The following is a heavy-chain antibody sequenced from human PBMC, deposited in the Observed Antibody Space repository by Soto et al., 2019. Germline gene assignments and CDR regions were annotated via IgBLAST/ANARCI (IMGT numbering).Heavy chain of an antibody. CDR1: GYTFTSYD. D-gene: IGHD6-13*01. CDR3: ARAMRGRGAAGLYYYYYMDV. Sequence: ASVKVSCKASGYTFTSYDINWVRQATGLGLEWMGWMNPNSGNTGYAQKFQGRVTMTRNTSISTAYMELSSLRSEDTAVYYCARAMRGRGAAGLYYYYYMDVWGKGTTVTVSS. J-gene: IGHJ6*03. V-gene: IGHV1-8*01. CDR2: MNPNSGNT.